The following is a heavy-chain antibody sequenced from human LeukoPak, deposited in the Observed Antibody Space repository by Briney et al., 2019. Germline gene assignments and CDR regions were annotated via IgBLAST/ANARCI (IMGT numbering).Heavy chain of an antibody. CDR2: IYYSGST. CDR3: ARVTVTTLHYYYGMDV. J-gene: IGHJ6*02. Sequence: SETLSLTCTVSGGSFSSGSYYWSWIRQPPGKGLEWIGYIYYSGSTNYNPSLKSRVTISVDTSKNQFSLKLSSVTAADTAVYYCARVTVTTLHYYYGMDVWGQGTTVTVSS. CDR1: GGSFSSGSYY. D-gene: IGHD4-17*01. V-gene: IGHV4-61*01.